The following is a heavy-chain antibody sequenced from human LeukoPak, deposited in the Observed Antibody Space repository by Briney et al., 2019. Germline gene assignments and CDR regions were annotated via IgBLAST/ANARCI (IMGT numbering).Heavy chain of an antibody. Sequence: QTGGSLRLSCAASGFTFSSYWMHWVRQAPGKGLVWVSRINGDGSSTYYADSVKGRFTISRDNSKNTLYLQMNSLRAEDTAVYYCAASIAVAGTDYWGQGTLVTVSS. CDR2: INGDGSST. J-gene: IGHJ4*02. D-gene: IGHD6-19*01. V-gene: IGHV3-74*01. CDR1: GFTFSSYW. CDR3: AASIAVAGTDY.